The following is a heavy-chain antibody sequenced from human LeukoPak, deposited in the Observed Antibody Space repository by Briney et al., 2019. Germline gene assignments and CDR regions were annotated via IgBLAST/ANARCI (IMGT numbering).Heavy chain of an antibody. CDR1: GGSISSYY. Sequence: SETLSLTCTVSGGSISSYYWSWIRRPPGKGLEWIGYIYYSGSTNYNPSLKSRVTISVDTSKNQFSLKLSSVTAADTAVYYCARGLATYYDFWSGYYSLDYWGQGTLVTVSS. V-gene: IGHV4-59*01. J-gene: IGHJ4*02. CDR2: IYYSGST. D-gene: IGHD3-3*01. CDR3: ARGLATYYDFWSGYYSLDY.